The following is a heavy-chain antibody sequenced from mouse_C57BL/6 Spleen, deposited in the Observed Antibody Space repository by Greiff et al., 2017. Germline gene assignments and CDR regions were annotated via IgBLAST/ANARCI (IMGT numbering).Heavy chain of an antibody. J-gene: IGHJ3*01. CDR3: AGYYGSSALAY. Sequence: QVQLKQPGAELVKPGASVKLSCKASGYTFTSYWMHWVKQRPGQGLEWIGMIHPNSGSTNYNEKFKSKATLTVDKSSSTAYMQLSSLTSEDSAVYYYAGYYGSSALAYWGQGTLVTVSA. CDR1: GYTFTSYW. D-gene: IGHD1-1*01. V-gene: IGHV1-64*01. CDR2: IHPNSGST.